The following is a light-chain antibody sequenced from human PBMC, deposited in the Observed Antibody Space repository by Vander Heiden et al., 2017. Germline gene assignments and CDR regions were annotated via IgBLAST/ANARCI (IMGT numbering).Light chain of an antibody. CDR3: SSYKSSSTHNYV. Sequence: QSALTQPASVSGSPGQSITISCTGTSRDVGGNNYVSWYQQHPGKAPKLMIYEVSNRPSGVSNRFSCSNSGNTASLTISGLQAEDEADDYCSSYKSSSTHNYVFGTGTKVTVL. CDR1: SRDVGGNNY. CDR2: EVS. V-gene: IGLV2-14*01. J-gene: IGLJ1*01.